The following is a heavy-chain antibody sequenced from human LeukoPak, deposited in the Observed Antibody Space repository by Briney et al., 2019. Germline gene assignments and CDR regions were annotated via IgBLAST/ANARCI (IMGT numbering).Heavy chain of an antibody. CDR3: ASLLRLWFGELSHNSY. CDR2: IYYSGST. J-gene: IGHJ4*02. D-gene: IGHD3-10*01. CDR1: GGSISSSSYY. Sequence: SETLSLTCTVSGGSISSSSYYWGWIRQPPGKGLEWIGSIYYSGSTYYNPSLKSRVTISVDTSKNRFSLKLSSVTAADAAVYYCASLLRLWFGELSHNSYWGQGTLVTVSS. V-gene: IGHV4-39*01.